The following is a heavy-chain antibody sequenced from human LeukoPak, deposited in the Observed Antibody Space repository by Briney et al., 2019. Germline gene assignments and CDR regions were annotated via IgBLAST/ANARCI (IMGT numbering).Heavy chain of an antibody. CDR1: GFTVSSNY. CDR3: ARYCSGVSCYSGYDY. Sequence: PGGSLRLSCAASGFTVSSNYMSWVRQTPGKGLEYFSAISTNGGGTYYANSVKGRFTISRDNSKNTLYLQMGSLRAEDMAVYYCARYCSGVSCYSGYDYWGQGTLVTVSS. D-gene: IGHD2-15*01. CDR2: ISTNGGGT. V-gene: IGHV3-64*01. J-gene: IGHJ4*02.